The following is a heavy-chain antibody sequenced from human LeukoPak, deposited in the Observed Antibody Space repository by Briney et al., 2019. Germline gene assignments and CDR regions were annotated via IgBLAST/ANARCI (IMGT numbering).Heavy chain of an antibody. CDR2: ISGSGGST. CDR1: GFTFSSYA. Sequence: PGGSLRLSCAASGFTFSSYAMSWVRQAPGKGVEWVSAISGSGGSTYYADSVKCRFTISRDNSKNTLYLQMNSLRAEDTAVYYCAKDTRIAAAHYFDYWGQGTLVTVSS. J-gene: IGHJ4*02. V-gene: IGHV3-23*01. D-gene: IGHD6-13*01. CDR3: AKDTRIAAAHYFDY.